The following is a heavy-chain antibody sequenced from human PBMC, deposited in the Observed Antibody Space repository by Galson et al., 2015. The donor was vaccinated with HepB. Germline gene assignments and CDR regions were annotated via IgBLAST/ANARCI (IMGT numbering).Heavy chain of an antibody. CDR2: INPGNSNT. CDR1: GYTFISYP. CDR3: ARSNYDISTGYYNHYFDY. J-gene: IGHJ4*02. D-gene: IGHD3-9*01. Sequence: SVKVSCKASGYTFISYPVHWVRQAPGQRLEWLGWINPGNSNTKYSQKFQGRVTITRDTSASTAYMELSSLRSEDTAVYYCARSNYDISTGYYNHYFDYWGQGTLGSGSS. V-gene: IGHV1-3*01.